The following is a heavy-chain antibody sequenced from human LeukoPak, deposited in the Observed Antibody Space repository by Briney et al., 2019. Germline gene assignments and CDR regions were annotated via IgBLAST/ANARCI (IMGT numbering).Heavy chain of an antibody. CDR2: ISAYNGNT. D-gene: IGHD5-18*01. V-gene: IGHV1-18*01. CDR1: GYTFTSYG. J-gene: IGHJ3*02. CDR3: ARLSGYSYDSGTPGSAFDI. Sequence: GASVKVSCKASGYTFTSYGISWVRQAPGQGLEWMGWISAYNGNTNYAQKLQGRVTMTTDTSTSTAYMEPRSLRSDDTAVYYCARLSGYSYDSGTPGSAFDIWGQGTMVTVSS.